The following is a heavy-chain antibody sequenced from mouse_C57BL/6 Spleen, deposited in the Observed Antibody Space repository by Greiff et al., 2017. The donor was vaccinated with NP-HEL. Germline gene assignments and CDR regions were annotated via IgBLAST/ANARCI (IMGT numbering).Heavy chain of an antibody. CDR1: GFTFSSYA. J-gene: IGHJ4*01. V-gene: IGHV5-9-1*02. D-gene: IGHD1-1*01. CDR3: TRKESIYYPMDY. CDR2: ISSGGDYI. Sequence: EVQLVESGEGLVKPGGSLKLSCAASGFTFSSYAMSWVRQTPEKRLEWVAYISSGGDYIYYADTVKGRFTISRDNARNTLYLQMSSLKSEDTAMYYCTRKESIYYPMDYWGQGTSVTVSS.